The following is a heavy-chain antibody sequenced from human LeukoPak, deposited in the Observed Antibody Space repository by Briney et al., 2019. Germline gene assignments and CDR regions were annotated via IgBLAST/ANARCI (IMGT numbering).Heavy chain of an antibody. V-gene: IGHV1-69*05. CDR3: ARDSRYYGSGSSGFDY. CDR1: GGTFSSYA. CDR2: IIPIFGTA. D-gene: IGHD3-10*01. J-gene: IGHJ4*02. Sequence: PGSSVKVSCKASGGTFSSYAISWVRQAPGQGLEWMGGIIPIFGTANYAQKFQGRVTITTDESTSTAYMELSSLRSEDTAVYYCARDSRYYGSGSSGFDYWGQGTLVTVSS.